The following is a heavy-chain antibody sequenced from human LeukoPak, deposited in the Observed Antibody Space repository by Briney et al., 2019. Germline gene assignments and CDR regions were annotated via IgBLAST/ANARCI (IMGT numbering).Heavy chain of an antibody. D-gene: IGHD2-21*02. J-gene: IGHJ3*02. Sequence: GRSLRLSCAASGFTFSNYFMHWVRQAPGKGLEWVADIASDGSHTFYVESVKGRFTISRDSSKNTLYLQMNSLRAEDTAVYFCARERQDTVIHSGAFDIWGQGTMVTVSS. V-gene: IGHV3-30*04. CDR3: ARERQDTVIHSGAFDI. CDR2: IASDGSHT. CDR1: GFTFSNYF.